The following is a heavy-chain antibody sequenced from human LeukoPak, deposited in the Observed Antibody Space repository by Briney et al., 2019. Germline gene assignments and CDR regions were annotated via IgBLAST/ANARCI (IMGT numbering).Heavy chain of an antibody. CDR3: ARLSGNWYYYYYGMDV. CDR2: IYYSGST. D-gene: IGHD1-1*01. CDR1: GGSISSYY. J-gene: IGHJ6*02. Sequence: SETLSLTCTVSGGSISSYYWSWIRQPPGKGLEWIGYIYYSGSTNYNPSLKSRVTISVDTSKNQFSLKLSSVTAADTAVYYCARLSGNWYYYYYGMDVWGQGTTVTVSS. V-gene: IGHV4-59*01.